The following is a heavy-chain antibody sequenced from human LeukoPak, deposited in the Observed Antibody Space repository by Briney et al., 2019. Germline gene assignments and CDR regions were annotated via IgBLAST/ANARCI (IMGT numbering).Heavy chain of an antibody. CDR3: ARDGVYSTSSADL. J-gene: IGHJ5*02. CDR1: EFTFSTYW. V-gene: IGHV3-7*01. Sequence: GGSLRLSCAASEFTFSTYWMSWVRQAPGKGLEWVANIKQDGSEKYYVDSVRGRFTISRDNAKNSLYLQMTSLRDEDTDVYYCARDGVYSTSSADLWGQGPLVTVSS. D-gene: IGHD6-6*01. CDR2: IKQDGSEK.